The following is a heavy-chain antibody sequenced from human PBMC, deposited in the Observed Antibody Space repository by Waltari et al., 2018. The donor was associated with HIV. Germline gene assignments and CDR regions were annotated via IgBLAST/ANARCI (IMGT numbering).Heavy chain of an antibody. CDR2: IKRKSDGGTA. J-gene: IGHJ4*02. CDR3: TTDNMIIVALDY. V-gene: IGHV3-15*01. Sequence: EVQLVESGGGLVKPGGSLRLSCAASGFIFSNAWMNWVRQAQGRGMEWVGRIKRKSDGGTADYAAPVKGRFTISRDDSKNVLYLQMNSLKTEDTAVYYCTTDNMIIVALDYWGQGTLLTVSS. CDR1: GFIFSNAW. D-gene: IGHD5-12*01.